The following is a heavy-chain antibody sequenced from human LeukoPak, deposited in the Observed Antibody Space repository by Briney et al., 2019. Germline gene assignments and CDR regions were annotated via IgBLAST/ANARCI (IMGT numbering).Heavy chain of an antibody. Sequence: ASVKASCKASGYTFTGYYMHWVRQAPGQGLEWMGWINPNSGGTNYAQKFQGRVTMTRDTSISTAYMELSRLRSDDTAVYYCASYDFWSGYLVDYWGQGTLVTVSS. V-gene: IGHV1-2*02. CDR1: GYTFTGYY. CDR3: ASYDFWSGYLVDY. D-gene: IGHD3-3*01. CDR2: INPNSGGT. J-gene: IGHJ4*02.